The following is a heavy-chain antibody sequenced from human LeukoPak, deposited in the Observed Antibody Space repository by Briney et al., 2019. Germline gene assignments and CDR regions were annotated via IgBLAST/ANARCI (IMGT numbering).Heavy chain of an antibody. CDR2: INPNSGGT. D-gene: IGHD3-22*01. V-gene: IGHV1-2*02. CDR3: ARDLDYDSSGYYY. J-gene: IGHJ4*02. Sequence: ASVKVSCKASGYTFTGYYIHWVRQAPGQGLEWMGWINPNSGGTNYAQKLQGRVTMTTDTSTSTAYMELRSLRSDDTAVYYCARDLDYDSSGYYYWGQGTLVTVSS. CDR1: GYTFTGYY.